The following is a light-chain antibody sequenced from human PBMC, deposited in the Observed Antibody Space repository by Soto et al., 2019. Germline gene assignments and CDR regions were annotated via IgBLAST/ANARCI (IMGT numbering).Light chain of an antibody. CDR1: QSISSY. CDR2: TAS. CDR3: QQGYSIPYT. Sequence: DIQMTQSPSSLSASVGDRVTITCRASQSISSYLNWYQQKPGKAPKLLISTASSLQSGVPSRFSGSGSGTDFTLTISTLQPEDFATYYCQQGYSIPYTFGQGTKLEIK. V-gene: IGKV1-39*01. J-gene: IGKJ2*01.